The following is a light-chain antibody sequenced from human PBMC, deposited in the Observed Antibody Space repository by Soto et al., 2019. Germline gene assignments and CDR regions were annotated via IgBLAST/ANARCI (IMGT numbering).Light chain of an antibody. V-gene: IGLV2-14*01. CDR3: SSYTSSSTFVL. Sequence: QSALTQPASVSGSPGQSITISCTGTSSDVGGYNYVSWYQQHPGKAPKLIIYEVISRPSGVSNRFSGSKSGSTASLTISGLQAEDEADYYCSSYTSSSTFVLFGGGTKLTVL. CDR2: EVI. CDR1: SSDVGGYNY. J-gene: IGLJ2*01.